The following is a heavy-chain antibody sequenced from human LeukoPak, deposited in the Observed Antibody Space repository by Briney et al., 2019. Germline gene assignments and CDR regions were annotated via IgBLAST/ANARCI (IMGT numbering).Heavy chain of an antibody. Sequence: SVRLSCKASGGTFSSYVISWVRQAPGQGLEWMGRIIPILGIANYAQKFQGRVTITADKSTSTAYMELSSLRSEDTAVYYCASPPADYYDSRDYFDYWGQGTLVPVTS. CDR1: GGTFSSYV. CDR3: ASPPADYYDSRDYFDY. CDR2: IIPILGIA. V-gene: IGHV1-69*04. D-gene: IGHD3-22*01. J-gene: IGHJ4*02.